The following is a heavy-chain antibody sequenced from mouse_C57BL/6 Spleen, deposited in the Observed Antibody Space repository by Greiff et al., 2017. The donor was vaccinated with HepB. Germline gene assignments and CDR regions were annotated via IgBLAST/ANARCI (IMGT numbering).Heavy chain of an antibody. Sequence: EVQWVESGGGLVKPGGSLKLSCAASGFTFSSYAMSWVRKTPEKRLEWVATISDGGSYTYYPDNVKGRFTISRDTAKNNLYLQMSHLKSEDTAMYYCAREKGCAHWGQGTLVTVSA. V-gene: IGHV5-4*01. J-gene: IGHJ3*01. CDR1: GFTFSSYA. CDR2: ISDGGSYT. CDR3: AREKGCAH.